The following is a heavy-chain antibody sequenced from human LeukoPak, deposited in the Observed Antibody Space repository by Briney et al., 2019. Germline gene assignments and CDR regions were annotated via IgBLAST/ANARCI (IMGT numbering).Heavy chain of an antibody. CDR1: GLTFSTYE. V-gene: IGHV3-30*04. Sequence: GGSLRLSCAASGLTFSTYEMVWGRQVPGKGLEWVSTISFDGTNKYYADSVKGRFTIARDNSKNALYLQMNSLRVDDTAVYYCARNYQGLFWGQGTMVTVSS. CDR3: ARNYQGLF. D-gene: IGHD1-7*01. CDR2: ISFDGTNK. J-gene: IGHJ3*01.